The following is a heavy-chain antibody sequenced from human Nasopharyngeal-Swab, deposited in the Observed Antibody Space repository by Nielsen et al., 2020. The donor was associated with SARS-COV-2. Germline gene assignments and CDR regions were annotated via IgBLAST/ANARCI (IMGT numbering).Heavy chain of an antibody. CDR3: AKDRDSGDDSGEYYHYYGMDV. Sequence: GGSLRLSCAASGFTFSSYNMNWVRQAPGKGLEWVSSISSSSSYIYYADSVKGRFTISRDNAKNSLYLQMNSLRAEDTAVYYCAKDRDSGDDSGEYYHYYGMDVWGQGTSVTVSS. CDR1: GFTFSSYN. CDR2: ISSSSSYI. D-gene: IGHD5-12*01. J-gene: IGHJ6*02. V-gene: IGHV3-21*01.